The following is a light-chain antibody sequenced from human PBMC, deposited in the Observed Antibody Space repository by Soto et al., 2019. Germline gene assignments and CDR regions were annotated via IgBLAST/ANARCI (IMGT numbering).Light chain of an antibody. Sequence: QSVLNQPPSASGSTGQSVTISCTGSSSDIGGYNYVSWYQQHPGKAPKLVIYEGRKRPSGVPDRFSGSKSGNTASLTVSGLQAEDEADYYCSSYTGTNNFGVFGPGTKVTVL. CDR3: SSYTGTNNFGV. V-gene: IGLV2-8*01. J-gene: IGLJ1*01. CDR2: EGR. CDR1: SSDIGGYNY.